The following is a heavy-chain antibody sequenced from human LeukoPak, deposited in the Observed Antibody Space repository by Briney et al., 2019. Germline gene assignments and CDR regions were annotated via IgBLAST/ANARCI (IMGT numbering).Heavy chain of an antibody. Sequence: SETLSLTCAVYGGSFSGYYWSWIRQPPGKGLEWIGEINHSGSTNYNPSLKSRVTISVDTSKNQFSLKLSSVPAADTAVYYCARARAYCSSTSCYYYYYYYYMDVWGKGTTVTASS. CDR3: ARARAYCSSTSCYYYYYYYYMDV. CDR1: GGSFSGYY. J-gene: IGHJ6*03. D-gene: IGHD2-2*01. CDR2: INHSGST. V-gene: IGHV4-34*01.